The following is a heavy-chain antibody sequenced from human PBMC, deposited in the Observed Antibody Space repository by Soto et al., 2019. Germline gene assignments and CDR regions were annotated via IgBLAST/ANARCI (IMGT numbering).Heavy chain of an antibody. Sequence: ASVKVSCKASGYTFTSYYMHWVRQAPGQGLEWMGIINPSGGSTSYAQKFQGRVTMTRDTSTSTVYMELSSLRSEDTAVYYCAREAIRRTYYDILTGYHPPDYWGQGTLVTVSS. CDR1: GYTFTSYY. V-gene: IGHV1-46*03. CDR3: AREAIRRTYYDILTGYHPPDY. CDR2: INPSGGST. J-gene: IGHJ4*02. D-gene: IGHD3-9*01.